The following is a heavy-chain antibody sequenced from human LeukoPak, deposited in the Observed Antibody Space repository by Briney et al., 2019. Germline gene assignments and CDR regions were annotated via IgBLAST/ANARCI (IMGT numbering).Heavy chain of an antibody. J-gene: IGHJ4*02. CDR2: MNPNSGNT. D-gene: IGHD6-19*01. V-gene: IGHV1-8*02. CDR1: GYTFTGYY. CDR3: ARVGAVAGN. Sequence: ASVKVSCKASGYTFTGYYMHWVRQAPGQGLEWMGWMNPNSGNTGYAQKFQGRVTMTRNTSISTAYMELSSLRSEDTAVYYCARVGAVAGNWGQGTLVTVSS.